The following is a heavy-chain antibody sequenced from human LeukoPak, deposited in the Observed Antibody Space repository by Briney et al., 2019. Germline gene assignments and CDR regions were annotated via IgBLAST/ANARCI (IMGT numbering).Heavy chain of an antibody. CDR3: ARSIAAAAPFDY. V-gene: IGHV5-51*01. CDR1: GYTFTSYW. CDR2: IYPGDSDT. D-gene: IGHD6-13*01. J-gene: IGHJ4*02. Sequence: KVSCKASGYTFTSYWIGWVRQMPGKGLEWMGIIYPGDSDTRYSPSFQGQVTISADKSISTAYLQWSSLKASDTAMYYCARSIAAAAPFDYWGQGTLVTVSS.